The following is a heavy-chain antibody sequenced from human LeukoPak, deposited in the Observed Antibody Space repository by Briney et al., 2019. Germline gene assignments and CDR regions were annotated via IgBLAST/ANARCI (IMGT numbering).Heavy chain of an antibody. CDR3: ARESDSSSVGY. J-gene: IGHJ4*02. V-gene: IGHV4-31*02. CDR2: IYYSGST. D-gene: IGHD6-13*01. CDR1: GFTFSDYY. Sequence: LRLSCAASGFTFSDYYWSWIRQHPGKGLEWIGYIYYSGSTYYNPSLKSRVTISVDTSKDQFSLKLSSVTAADTAVYYCARESDSSSVGYWGQGTLVTVSS.